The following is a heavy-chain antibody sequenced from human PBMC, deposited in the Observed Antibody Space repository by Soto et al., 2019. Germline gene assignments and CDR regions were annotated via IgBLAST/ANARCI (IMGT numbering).Heavy chain of an antibody. D-gene: IGHD3-10*01. J-gene: IGHJ2*01. V-gene: IGHV3-66*01. CDR2: MYSEGSP. CDR3: ASSGDWVGYFHL. Sequence: EVQLAESGGGLVQPGGSLRLSCAASGITVSSSYMSWVRQAPGKGLEWVSVMYSEGSPHFADSVKGRFTISRDNSKNTLYLHMNSLRAEHTAVYYCASSGDWVGYFHLLRRGTLVTLSS. CDR1: GITVSSSY.